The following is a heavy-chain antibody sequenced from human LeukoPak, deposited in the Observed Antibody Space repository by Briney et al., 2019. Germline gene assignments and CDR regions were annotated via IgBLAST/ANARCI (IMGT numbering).Heavy chain of an antibody. J-gene: IGHJ4*02. CDR2: ISVYNDNR. CDR1: GYTFYSYG. V-gene: IGHV1-18*01. Sequence: ASVKVSCKASGYTFYSYGISWVRQAPGQGLEWMAWISVYNDNRRYAQNFQGRVTLTTDKSTSTAYMELRSPKSDDTATYYCVRDGKFEYSHFYYFDYWGQGTHVTVSS. D-gene: IGHD5-12*01. CDR3: VRDGKFEYSHFYYFDY.